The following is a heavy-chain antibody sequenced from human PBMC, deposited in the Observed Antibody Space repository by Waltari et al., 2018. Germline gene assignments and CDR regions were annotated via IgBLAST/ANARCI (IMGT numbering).Heavy chain of an antibody. Sequence: QVQLQESGPGLVKPSQTLSLTCTVSGGSISSGGYYWSWIRQHPGKGLEWIGYIYYSGSTYYNPSLKSLVTISVDTSKNQFSLKLSSVTAADTAVYYCARGRIVVVPAATYNWFDPWGQGTLVTVSS. J-gene: IGHJ5*02. CDR1: GGSISSGGYY. CDR3: ARGRIVVVPAATYNWFDP. V-gene: IGHV4-31*01. CDR2: IYYSGST. D-gene: IGHD2-2*01.